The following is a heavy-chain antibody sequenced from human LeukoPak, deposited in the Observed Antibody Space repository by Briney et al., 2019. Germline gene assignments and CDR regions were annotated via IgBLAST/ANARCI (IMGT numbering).Heavy chain of an antibody. V-gene: IGHV1-69*05. J-gene: IGHJ4*02. CDR3: ASDKTFYCGGDCYPN. Sequence: SVKVSCKASGGTFSSYAISWVRQAPGQGLEWMGRIIPIFGTANYAQKFQGRVTITTDESTSTAYMELSSLRSEDTAVYYCASDKTFYCGGDCYPNWGQGTLVTVSS. CDR2: IIPIFGTA. D-gene: IGHD2-21*02. CDR1: GGTFSSYA.